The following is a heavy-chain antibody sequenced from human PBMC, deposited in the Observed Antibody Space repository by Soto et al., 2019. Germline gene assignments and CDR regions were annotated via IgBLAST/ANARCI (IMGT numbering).Heavy chain of an antibody. J-gene: IGHJ4*02. D-gene: IGHD3-22*01. Sequence: GGSLRLSCASSVFTFSDYYMSCIRHSPGKGLEWVSYISSSSSYTNYADSVKGRFTISRDNAKNSLYLQMNSLRAEDTAVYYCARARDSSGYGYYFEYWGQGTLVNVSS. CDR1: VFTFSDYY. CDR3: ARARDSSGYGYYFEY. CDR2: ISSSSSYT. V-gene: IGHV3-11*06.